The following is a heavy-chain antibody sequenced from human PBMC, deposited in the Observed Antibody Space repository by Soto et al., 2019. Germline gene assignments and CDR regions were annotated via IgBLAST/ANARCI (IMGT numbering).Heavy chain of an antibody. J-gene: IGHJ4*02. CDR2: IIPNFGTT. D-gene: IGHD5-12*01. CDR1: GGSFSNFV. Sequence: QVQLVQSGAEVKKPGSSVKVSCKASGGSFSNFVISWVRQAPGQGLEWLGGIIPNFGTTNYAQKFQGKVTITADETTRPDYLELSRLTSEDTSVYYCASDLGGEATISYWRQGTLGTVYS. CDR3: ASDLGGEATISY. V-gene: IGHV1-69*01.